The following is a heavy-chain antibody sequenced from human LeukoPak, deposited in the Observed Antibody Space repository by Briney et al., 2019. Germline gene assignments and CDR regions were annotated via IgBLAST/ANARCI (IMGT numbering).Heavy chain of an antibody. Sequence: SETLSLTCTVSGGSVSSGSYYWSWIRQPPGKGLEWIGYIYYSGSTNYNPSLKSRVTISVDMSKNQFSLKLSSVTAADTAVYYCARDAAYGDYPFDYWGQGTLVTVSS. CDR3: ARDAAYGDYPFDY. J-gene: IGHJ4*02. CDR1: GGSVSSGSYY. V-gene: IGHV4-61*01. CDR2: IYYSGST. D-gene: IGHD4-17*01.